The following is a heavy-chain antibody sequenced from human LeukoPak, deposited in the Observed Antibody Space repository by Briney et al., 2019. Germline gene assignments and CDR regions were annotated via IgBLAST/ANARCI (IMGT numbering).Heavy chain of an antibody. CDR3: AKDVLLWFGELPTTFDY. V-gene: IGHV3-23*01. J-gene: IGHJ4*02. D-gene: IGHD3-10*01. CDR1: GLTCSSYA. CDR2: ISGSGGST. Sequence: GGSLRVSCAASGLTCSSYAMSWVRQAPGKCLDWVSAISGSGGSTYYADSVKGRFTISRDNSKNTLYLQMNSLRAEDTAVYYCAKDVLLWFGELPTTFDYWGQGTLVTVSS.